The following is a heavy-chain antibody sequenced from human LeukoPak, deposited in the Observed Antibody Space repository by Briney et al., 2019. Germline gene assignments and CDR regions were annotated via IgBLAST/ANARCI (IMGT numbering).Heavy chain of an antibody. CDR2: IKQDGSEK. J-gene: IGHJ1*01. D-gene: IGHD3-22*01. CDR1: GFTFSSYW. V-gene: IGHV3-7*01. Sequence: GGSLRLSCAASGFTFSSYWMSWVRQAPGKGLEWVANIKQDGSEKYYVDSVKGRFTISRDNAKKSLYLQMNSLRAEGTAMYYCARENYYYDSSGYHHWGQGTLVTVSS. CDR3: ARENYYYDSSGYHH.